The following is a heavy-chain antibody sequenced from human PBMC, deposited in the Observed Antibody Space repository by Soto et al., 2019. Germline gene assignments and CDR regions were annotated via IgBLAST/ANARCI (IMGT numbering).Heavy chain of an antibody. V-gene: IGHV3-7*03. CDR2: IKQDGSEK. D-gene: IGHD2-15*01. CDR1: GFTFSSYW. J-gene: IGHJ3*02. CDR3: ARDLAVVTWDAFDI. Sequence: GGSLRLSCAASGFTFSSYWMSWVRQAPGKGLEWVANIKQDGSEKYYVDSVKGRFTLSRDNAKNSLYLQMNSLRAEDTAVYYCARDLAVVTWDAFDIWGQGTMVTVSS.